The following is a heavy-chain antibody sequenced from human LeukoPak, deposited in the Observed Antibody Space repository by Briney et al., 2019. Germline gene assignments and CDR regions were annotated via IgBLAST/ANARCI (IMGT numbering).Heavy chain of an antibody. D-gene: IGHD3-10*01. V-gene: IGHV3-21*04. CDR2: ITSSSSNK. J-gene: IGHJ4*02. CDR3: ARVVPPTDYGSGSYFWDPYYFDY. Sequence: GGSLKLSCAASGFPFSRYSMNWVRQAPGEGPEWVSSITSSSSNKDYVDSVKGRFTVSRDNAKNSLYLQMNSLRAEDTAVYYCARVVPPTDYGSGSYFWDPYYFDYWGQGTLVTVSS. CDR1: GFPFSRYS.